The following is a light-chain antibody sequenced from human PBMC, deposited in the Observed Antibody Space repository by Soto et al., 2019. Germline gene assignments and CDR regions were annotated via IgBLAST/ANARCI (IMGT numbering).Light chain of an antibody. Sequence: QSVLTQPASVSGLPGQSITISCAGSSSDVGTYNLVSWYQHHPGKAPKVIIFEVSKRPSGVSDRFSGSKSGNTASLTISGLLAEDEADYYCCSFAGRSPPNSVFGSGTKVTVL. CDR2: EVS. CDR3: CSFAGRSPPNSV. J-gene: IGLJ1*01. CDR1: SSDVGTYNL. V-gene: IGLV2-23*02.